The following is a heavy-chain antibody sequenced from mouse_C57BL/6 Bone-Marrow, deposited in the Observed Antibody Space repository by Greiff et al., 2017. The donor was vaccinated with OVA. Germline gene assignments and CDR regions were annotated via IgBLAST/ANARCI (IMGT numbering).Heavy chain of an antibody. CDR1: GFSLTSYG. V-gene: IGHV2-6*01. D-gene: IGHD1-1*01. CDR2: IWGVGST. CDR3: ASNYGRGRFAY. J-gene: IGHJ3*01. Sequence: VQLVESGPGLVAPSQILSITCTVSGFSLTSYGVDWVRQSPGKGLEWLGVIWGVGSTNYNSTLKSRLSISKDNSKSQVYLKMNSLQTDDTAMYYCASNYGRGRFAYWGQGTLVTVSA.